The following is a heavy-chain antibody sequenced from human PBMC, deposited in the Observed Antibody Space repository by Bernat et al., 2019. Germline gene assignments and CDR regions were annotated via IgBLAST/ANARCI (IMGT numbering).Heavy chain of an antibody. V-gene: IGHV1-18*01. CDR1: GYTFTSYG. CDR2: ISAYNGNT. D-gene: IGHD3-10*01. CDR3: ARGDRRYYGSGSYYTGVQDY. J-gene: IGHJ4*02. Sequence: QVQLVQSGAEVKKPGASVKVSCKASGYTFTSYGISWVRQAPGQGLEWMGWISAYNGNTNYAQKLQGRVTITTDTSTSTAYMELGSLRSDDTAVYYCARGDRRYYGSGSYYTGVQDYWGQGTLVTVSS.